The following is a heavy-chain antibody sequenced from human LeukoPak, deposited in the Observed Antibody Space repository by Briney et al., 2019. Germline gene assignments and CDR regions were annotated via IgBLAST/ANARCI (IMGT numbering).Heavy chain of an antibody. CDR3: ATYTNWVAGDV. Sequence: GGSLRLSCAASGFTFSKSWMSWVRQAPGQGLEWVAAIQDDGSVKDYVDSVKDRFTISRDNAKNSLYLQMNSLRAEDTAVYYCATYTNWVAGDVWGQGTTVSVSS. CDR1: GFTFSKSW. D-gene: IGHD1-1*01. CDR2: IQDDGSVK. V-gene: IGHV3-7*01. J-gene: IGHJ6*02.